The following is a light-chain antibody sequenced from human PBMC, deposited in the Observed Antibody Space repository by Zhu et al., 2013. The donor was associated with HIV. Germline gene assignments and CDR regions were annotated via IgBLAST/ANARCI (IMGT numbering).Light chain of an antibody. CDR2: GAS. CDR3: QQYGSSPLT. J-gene: IGKJ4*01. CDR1: QSVSSSY. Sequence: EIVLTQSPGTLSLSPGERATLSCRASQSVSSSYLAWYQQKPGQAPRLLIYGASSRATGLPDRFSGSGSGTDFTLTISRLEPEDFAVYFCQQYGSSPLTFGGGTTVEIK. V-gene: IGKV3-20*01.